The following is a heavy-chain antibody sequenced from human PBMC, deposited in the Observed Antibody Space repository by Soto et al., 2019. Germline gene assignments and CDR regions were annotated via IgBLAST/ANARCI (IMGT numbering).Heavy chain of an antibody. J-gene: IGHJ4*02. V-gene: IGHV3-23*01. CDR2: ISGSGGST. Sequence: PGGSLRLSCAASGFTFSSYAMSWVRQAPGKGPEWVSAISGSGGSTYYADSVKGRFTISRDNSKNTLYLQMNSLRAEDTAVYYCAKDRRWELRAMGYWGQGTLVTVSS. D-gene: IGHD1-26*01. CDR3: AKDRRWELRAMGY. CDR1: GFTFSSYA.